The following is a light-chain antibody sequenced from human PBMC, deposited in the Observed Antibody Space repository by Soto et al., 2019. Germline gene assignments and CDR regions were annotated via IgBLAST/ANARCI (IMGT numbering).Light chain of an antibody. CDR2: DAS. V-gene: IGKV3-15*01. J-gene: IGKJ1*01. CDR3: QQYKKWPRT. Sequence: EIVLTHPPGTLSLSPCERATLSFSASQSVSSSYLAWYQQKPGQAPRLLIYDASTRATGIPARFSGSGSGTEFTLTISSLQSEDFAVYYCQQYKKWPRTFGHGTKVDIK. CDR1: QSVSSSY.